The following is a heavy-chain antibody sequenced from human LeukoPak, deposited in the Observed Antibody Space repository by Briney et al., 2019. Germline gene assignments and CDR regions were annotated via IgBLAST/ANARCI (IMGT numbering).Heavy chain of an antibody. CDR1: GFAFDDYA. D-gene: IGHD3-10*01. CDR3: AKDTVGLWFGEQAYGMDV. CDR2: IGWISGSI. V-gene: IGHV3-9*01. J-gene: IGHJ6*02. Sequence: GGSLRLSCAASGFAFDDYAMHWVRQAPGKGLEWITGIGWISGSIGYADSVKGRFTISRDNAKNSLYLQMNSLRAEDTALYYCAKDTVGLWFGEQAYGMDVWGQGTTVTVSS.